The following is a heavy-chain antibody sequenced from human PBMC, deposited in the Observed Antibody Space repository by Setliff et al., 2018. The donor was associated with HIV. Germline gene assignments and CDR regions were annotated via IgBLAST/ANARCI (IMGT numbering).Heavy chain of an antibody. J-gene: IGHJ5*02. Sequence: PSETLSLTCTVSGASISSYCWNWIRQPPGEGLEWIGFIFASGETKYNPSLQSRVTISIDTSKNQFSLKLSSVIAADTAMYYCARRIDNSGTFPDKNWFDPWGQGSPVTVSS. CDR3: ARRIDNSGTFPDKNWFDP. D-gene: IGHD3-10*01. CDR2: IFASGET. V-gene: IGHV4-4*09. CDR1: GASISSYC.